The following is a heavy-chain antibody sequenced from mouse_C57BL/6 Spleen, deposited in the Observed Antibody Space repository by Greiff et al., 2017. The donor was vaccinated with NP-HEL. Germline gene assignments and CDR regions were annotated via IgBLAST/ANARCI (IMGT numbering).Heavy chain of an antibody. Sequence: VQLQQSGAELVKPGASVKISCKASGYAFSSYWMNWVKQRPGKGLEWIGQIYPGDGDTNYNGKFKGKATLTADKSSSTAYMQLSSLTSEDSAVYFCARDGKAYAMDYWGQGTSVTVSS. CDR3: ARDGKAYAMDY. V-gene: IGHV1-80*01. CDR1: GYAFSSYW. CDR2: IYPGDGDT. J-gene: IGHJ4*01. D-gene: IGHD2-1*01.